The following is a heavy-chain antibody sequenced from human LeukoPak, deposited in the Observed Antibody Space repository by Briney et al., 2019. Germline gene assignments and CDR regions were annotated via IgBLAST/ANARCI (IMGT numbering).Heavy chain of an antibody. J-gene: IGHJ3*02. V-gene: IGHV3-30*18. CDR2: ISYDGSNK. Sequence: PGGSLRLSCAASGFTFSSYGMHWVRQAPGKGLEWVAVISYDGSNKYYADSVKGRFTISRDNSKNTLYLQMNSLRAEDTAVYYCAKIGKGISIWGQGTMVTVSS. CDR3: AKIGKGISI. CDR1: GFTFSSYG. D-gene: IGHD1-14*01.